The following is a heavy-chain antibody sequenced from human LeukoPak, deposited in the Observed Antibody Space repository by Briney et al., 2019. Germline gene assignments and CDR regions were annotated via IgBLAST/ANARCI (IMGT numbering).Heavy chain of an antibody. D-gene: IGHD3-22*01. CDR3: ARDHYDSSGYPLPNWFDP. CDR2: IYHSGST. V-gene: IGHV4-4*02. J-gene: IGHJ5*02. Sequence: SGTLSLTCAVSGGSISSSNRWSWVRQPPRKGLEWIGEIYHSGSTYYNPSLKSRVTISVDTSKNQFSLKLSSVTAADTAVYYCARDHYDSSGYPLPNWFDPWGQGTLVTVSS. CDR1: GGSISSSNR.